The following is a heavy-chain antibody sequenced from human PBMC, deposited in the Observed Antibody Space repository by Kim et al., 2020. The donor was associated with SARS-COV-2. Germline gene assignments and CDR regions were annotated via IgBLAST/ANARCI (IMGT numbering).Heavy chain of an antibody. CDR1: GFSFSSYW. J-gene: IGHJ3*02. Sequence: GGSLRLSCAGSGFSFSSYWMTWVRQAPGKGLEWVANIKQDGTDKYYLDSVKGRFTISRDNTKNSLYLQMNSLRAEDTAVYFCAREGATVTARAFDIWGQG. CDR3: AREGATVTARAFDI. CDR2: IKQDGTDK. D-gene: IGHD4-17*01. V-gene: IGHV3-7*03.